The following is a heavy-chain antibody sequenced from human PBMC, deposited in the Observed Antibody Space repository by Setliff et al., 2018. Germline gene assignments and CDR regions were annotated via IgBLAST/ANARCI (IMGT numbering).Heavy chain of an antibody. Sequence: ETLSLTGGVDGGSLSGYFWTWIRQPPGKGLEWIGEINYSGRTNYNPSFKSRVIISSDTSKNQFSLKLTSVTAADAGVYYCARGAGEYSGNYYRWGQGALVTVSS. D-gene: IGHD1-26*01. CDR3: ARGAGEYSGNYYR. CDR2: INYSGRT. CDR1: GGSLSGYF. J-gene: IGHJ5*02. V-gene: IGHV4-34*01.